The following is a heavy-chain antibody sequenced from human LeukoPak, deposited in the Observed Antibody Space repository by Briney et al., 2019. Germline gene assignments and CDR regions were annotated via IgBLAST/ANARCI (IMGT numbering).Heavy chain of an antibody. V-gene: IGHV4-59*08. CDR1: GGSISSYY. J-gene: IGHJ3*01. D-gene: IGHD5-18*01. CDR3: ARGLGGSYGAWYAFDF. CDR2: IYYSGST. Sequence: PSETLSLTCTVSGGSISSYYWSWIRQPPGKRLEWIGYIYYSGSTNYNPSLKSRVTISVDTSKNHFSLKPSSVTAADTAVYYCARGLGGSYGAWYAFDFWGQGTMVTVSS.